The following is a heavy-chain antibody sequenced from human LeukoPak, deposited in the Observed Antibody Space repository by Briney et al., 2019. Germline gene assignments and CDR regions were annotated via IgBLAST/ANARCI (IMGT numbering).Heavy chain of an antibody. CDR3: AKVRQLVSNYYYYGMDV. CDR2: ISYDGSNK. CDR1: GFTFSSYG. Sequence: GRSLRLSCAASGFTFSSYGMHWVRQAPGKGLEWVAVISYDGSNKYYADSVKGRFTISRDNSKNTLYLQMNSLRAEDTAVYYCAKVRQLVSNYYYYGMDVWGQGTTVTVSS. D-gene: IGHD6-13*01. V-gene: IGHV3-30*18. J-gene: IGHJ6*02.